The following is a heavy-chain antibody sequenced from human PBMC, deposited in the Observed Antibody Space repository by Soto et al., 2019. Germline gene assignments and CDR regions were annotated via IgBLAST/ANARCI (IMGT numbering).Heavy chain of an antibody. CDR3: ARHSAYYDSSGHLNYYYGMDV. D-gene: IGHD3-22*01. CDR2: IYPGDSDP. V-gene: IGHV5-51*01. CDR1: GYSFTSYW. J-gene: IGHJ6*02. Sequence: RGESLKISCKGSGYSFTSYWIGWVRQMPGKGLEWMGIIYPGDSDPRYSPSFQGQVTISADKSTNTAYLQWSSLKASDTAMYYCARHSAYYDSSGHLNYYYGMDVWGQGTTVTVSS.